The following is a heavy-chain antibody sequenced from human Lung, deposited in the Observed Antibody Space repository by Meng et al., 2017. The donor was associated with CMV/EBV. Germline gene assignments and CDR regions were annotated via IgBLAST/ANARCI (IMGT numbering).Heavy chain of an antibody. CDR2: IYPGGSKT. D-gene: IGHD2-2*01. CDR1: GFTFSTFE. V-gene: IGHV5-51*01. Sequence: GGSXRLXCKGSGFTFSTFEIAWVRQMPGKGLEWVALIYPGGSKTRYSPSFEGQVTISADWSANIAYLQWTSLKASDTAIYYCARHGRPCSTGCLEFDLLGRGXLVTVSS. CDR3: ARHGRPCSTGCLEFDL. J-gene: IGHJ4*02.